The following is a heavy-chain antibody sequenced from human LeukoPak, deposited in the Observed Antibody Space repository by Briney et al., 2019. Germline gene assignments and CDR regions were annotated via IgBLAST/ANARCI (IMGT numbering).Heavy chain of an antibody. V-gene: IGHV4-59*08. J-gene: IGHJ6*04. Sequence: SSETLSLTCTVSGGSIGTYYWSWVRQSPGTGLEWIGYIYVTGTRYNPYLQSRVTISVDRSRNQFFLKMTSVTAADTAVYYCARHIGGGIEDVDVWGRGTKVTVSS. CDR3: ARHIGGGIEDVDV. CDR1: GGSIGTYY. CDR2: IYVTGT. D-gene: IGHD3-16*02.